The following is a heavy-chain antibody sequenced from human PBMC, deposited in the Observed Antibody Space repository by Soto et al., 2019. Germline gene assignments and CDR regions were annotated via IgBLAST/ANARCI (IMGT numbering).Heavy chain of an antibody. CDR2: IDYSGSP. J-gene: IGHJ3*02. CDR3: ATFQKMALVRVGAFDI. Sequence: SETLSPTCTVSGGALSSYYGSWIRQPPGKGLEWIGNIDYSGSPNYNASLKSRVTISVDTSQSQFSLKLSSVTAADTAVYYCATFQKMALVRVGAFDIWGQGTMVTVSS. V-gene: IGHV4-59*01. D-gene: IGHD1-26*01. CDR1: GGALSSYY.